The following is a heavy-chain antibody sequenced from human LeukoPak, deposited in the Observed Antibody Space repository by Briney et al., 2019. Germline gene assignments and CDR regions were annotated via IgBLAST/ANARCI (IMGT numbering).Heavy chain of an antibody. CDR1: GFTFSNYW. D-gene: IGHD2-15*01. CDR3: ARVGYCSGGSCYHFDY. V-gene: IGHV3-7*03. J-gene: IGHJ4*02. Sequence: PGGSLRLSCAASGFTFSNYWMSWVRQAPGKGLEWVANIKQDGSEKYYVDSVKGRFTISRDNAKKSLYLQMNSLRAEDTAVYYCARVGYCSGGSCYHFDYWGQGTLVTVSS. CDR2: IKQDGSEK.